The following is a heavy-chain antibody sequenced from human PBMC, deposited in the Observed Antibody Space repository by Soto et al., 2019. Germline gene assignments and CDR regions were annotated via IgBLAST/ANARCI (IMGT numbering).Heavy chain of an antibody. V-gene: IGHV4-59*01. CDR2: IYYSGST. CDR3: ARSTSRGIAAAGDLFDY. CDR1: GCSISSYY. D-gene: IGHD6-13*01. J-gene: IGHJ4*02. Sequence: PSETLSLTCTVSGCSISSYYWSWIRQPPGKGLEWIGYIYYSGSTNYNPSLKSRVTISVDTSKNQFSLKLSSVTAADTAVYCCARSTSRGIAAAGDLFDYWGQGTLVTAPQ.